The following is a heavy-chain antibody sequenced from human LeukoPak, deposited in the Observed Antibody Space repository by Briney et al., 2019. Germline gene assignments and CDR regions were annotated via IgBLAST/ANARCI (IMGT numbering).Heavy chain of an antibody. CDR3: ARRGGSSSWYFDP. V-gene: IGHV1-69*05. Sequence: GASVKVSCKASGGTFSSYAISWVRQAPGQGLEWMGGIIPIFGTANYAQKLQGRVTMTTDTSTSTAYMELRSLRSDDTAVYYCARRGGSSSWYFDPWGQGTLVTVSS. CDR2: IIPIFGTA. D-gene: IGHD6-13*01. CDR1: GGTFSSYA. J-gene: IGHJ5*02.